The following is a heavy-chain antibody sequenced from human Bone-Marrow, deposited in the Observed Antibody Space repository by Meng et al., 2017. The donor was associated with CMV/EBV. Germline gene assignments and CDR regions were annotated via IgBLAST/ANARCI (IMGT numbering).Heavy chain of an antibody. Sequence: SVKVSCKASGGTFSSYTISRVRQAPGQGLEWMGRIIPILGIANYAQKFQGRVTITADKSTSTAYMELSSLRSEDTAVYYCARAFLANAFDIWGQGTMVTVSS. CDR3: ARAFLANAFDI. CDR1: GGTFSSYT. CDR2: IIPILGIA. J-gene: IGHJ3*02. D-gene: IGHD2/OR15-2a*01. V-gene: IGHV1-69*02.